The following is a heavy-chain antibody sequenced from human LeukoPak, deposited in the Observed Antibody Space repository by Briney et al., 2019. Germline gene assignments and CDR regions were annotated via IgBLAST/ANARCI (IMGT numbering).Heavy chain of an antibody. J-gene: IGHJ6*02. CDR2: IYSGGST. CDR1: GFTVSNNY. CDR3: ARDPVVVVPAAMGPYGMDV. D-gene: IGHD2-2*01. Sequence: GGSLRLSCAASGFTVSNNYTSWVRQAPGKGLEWVSVIYSGGSTDYADSVKGRFTISRDNSKNTLYLQMNSLRAEDTAVYYCARDPVVVVPAAMGPYGMDVWGQGTTVTVSS. V-gene: IGHV3-53*01.